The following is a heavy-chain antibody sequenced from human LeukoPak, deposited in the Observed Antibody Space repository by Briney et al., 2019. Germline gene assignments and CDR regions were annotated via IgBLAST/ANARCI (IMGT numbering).Heavy chain of an antibody. D-gene: IGHD3-16*01. CDR3: ARELRTFDS. CDR2: IKHNGDEL. CDR1: GFTFSHFG. J-gene: IGHJ4*02. Sequence: PGGSLRLSCEASGFTFSHFGMHWVRQAPGKGLEWVANIKHNGDELNYVDSVEDRFTISRDNAKNSLYLHMTSLRAEDTAVYYCARELRTFDSWGQGTLVTVSS. V-gene: IGHV3-7*01.